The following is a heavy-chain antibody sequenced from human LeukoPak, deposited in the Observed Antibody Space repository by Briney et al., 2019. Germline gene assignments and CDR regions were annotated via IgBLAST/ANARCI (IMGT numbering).Heavy chain of an antibody. CDR1: GFTFSSYA. V-gene: IGHV3-23*01. CDR2: ISGSGGRT. Sequence: GGSLRLSCAASGFTFSSYAMSWVRQAPGKGLEWVSGISGSGGRTYYADSVKGRFTISRDNSKNTLYLQMNSLRAEDTAVYYCAAEDIVVVPAAEGTFPFDYWGQGTLVTVSS. CDR3: AAEDIVVVPAAEGTFPFDY. D-gene: IGHD2-2*01. J-gene: IGHJ4*02.